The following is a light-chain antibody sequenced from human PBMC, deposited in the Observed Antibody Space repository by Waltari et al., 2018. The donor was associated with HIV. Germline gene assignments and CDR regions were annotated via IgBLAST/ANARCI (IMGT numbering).Light chain of an antibody. CDR1: SSDVGAYNY. J-gene: IGLJ3*02. Sequence: QSFLTQPRSVSGSPGQSVTISCTGTSSDVGAYNYVSWYQQYPGEAPNILMYEGNKRPSGVPDRVSGSKSGNTASLTIAGLQAEDEGDYYCCSYAGSNRVFGGGTKLTVL. CDR2: EGN. CDR3: CSYAGSNRV. V-gene: IGLV2-11*01.